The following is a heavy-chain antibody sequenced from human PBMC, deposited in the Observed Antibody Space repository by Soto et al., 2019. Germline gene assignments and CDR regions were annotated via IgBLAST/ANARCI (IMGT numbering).Heavy chain of an antibody. CDR2: ITTYNVNT. Sequence: QVQLVQSGAEVKKPGASVKVSCKGSGYTFTSFGITWVRQAPGQGLEWMGWITTYNVNTNYAQQFQGRVTITTDTTTSTAYMELRSLRSDDTAVYCCAGVGGVKGYHSVAAYDYWRQGTLVNPSS. D-gene: IGHD3-10*01. CDR3: AGVGGVKGYHSVAAYDY. CDR1: GYTFTSFG. J-gene: IGHJ4*02. V-gene: IGHV1-18*01.